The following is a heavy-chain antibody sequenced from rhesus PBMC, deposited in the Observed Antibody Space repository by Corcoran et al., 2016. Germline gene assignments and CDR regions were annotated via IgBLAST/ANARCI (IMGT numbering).Heavy chain of an antibody. J-gene: IGHJ4*01. CDR3: AEGLIAAADPGGYFDY. V-gene: IGHV3-54*02. D-gene: IGHD6S26*01. CDR2: ISYDGSKK. Sequence: EVQLVESGGGLVQPGGSLRLSCAASGFTFSSYGMHWVRQAPGKGLEWVAVISYDGSKKYNADSVKDRFTISRDNSKKMLYRQMNNLKLEDTAVYYCAEGLIAAADPGGYFDYWGQGVLVTVSS. CDR1: GFTFSSYG.